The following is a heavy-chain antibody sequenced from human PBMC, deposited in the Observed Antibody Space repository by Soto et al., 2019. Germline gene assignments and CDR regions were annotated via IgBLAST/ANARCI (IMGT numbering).Heavy chain of an antibody. Sequence: PSETLSLTCTVSGGSISSGDYYWSWIRQPPGKGLEWIGYIYYSGSTYYNPSLKSRVTISVDTSKNQFSLKLSSVTAADTAVYYCARDRGVGYCSGGSCADYYYYGMDVWGQGTTVTVSS. J-gene: IGHJ6*02. CDR1: GGSISSGDYY. V-gene: IGHV4-30-4*01. D-gene: IGHD2-15*01. CDR3: ARDRGVGYCSGGSCADYYYYGMDV. CDR2: IYYSGST.